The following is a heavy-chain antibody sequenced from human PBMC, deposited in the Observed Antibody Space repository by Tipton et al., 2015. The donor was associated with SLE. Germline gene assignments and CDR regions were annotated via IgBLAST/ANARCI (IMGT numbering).Heavy chain of an antibody. J-gene: IGHJ6*03. CDR1: GGSISNSDYY. CDR2: IHYDGRT. Sequence: TLSLTCTVSGGSISNSDYYWGWIRQPPGKGLEWIGSIHYDGRTYYNPSLRRRVTISIDTSKNQFSLKLSSVTAADTAVYYCARSSATGFYYMDVWGKGTTVTVSS. D-gene: IGHD3-10*01. CDR3: ARSSATGFYYMDV. V-gene: IGHV4-39*01.